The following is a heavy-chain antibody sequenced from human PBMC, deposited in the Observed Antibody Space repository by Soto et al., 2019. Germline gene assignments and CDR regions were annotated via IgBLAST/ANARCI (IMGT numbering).Heavy chain of an antibody. V-gene: IGHV3-23*01. CDR2: ISGGGDAP. D-gene: IGHD3-10*01. J-gene: IGHJ2*01. CDR3: ARKVPGSTSRPDYWYFDL. CDR1: GFTFINYA. Sequence: VQLLESGGGLVQPGGSLRLSCAGSGFTFINYAMNWVRQAPGKGLEWVSTISGGGDAPFFVDSVRGRFTISRDNSKNTVTLQMNNLGVDDTAVYFCARKVPGSTSRPDYWYFDLWGRGTLVTVSS.